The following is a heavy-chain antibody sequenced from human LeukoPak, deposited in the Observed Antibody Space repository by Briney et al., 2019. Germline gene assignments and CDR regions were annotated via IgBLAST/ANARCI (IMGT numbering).Heavy chain of an antibody. D-gene: IGHD6-13*01. CDR1: GGSISSSSYY. CDR2: IYYSGST. CDR3: ARPSSSGQDY. J-gene: IGHJ4*02. Sequence: PSETLSLTCTVSGGSISSSSYYWGWIRQPPGKGLEWIGSIYYSGSTYYNPSLKSRVTISVDTSKNQFSLKLSSVTAADTVVYYCARPSSSGQDYWGQGTLVTVSS. V-gene: IGHV4-39*01.